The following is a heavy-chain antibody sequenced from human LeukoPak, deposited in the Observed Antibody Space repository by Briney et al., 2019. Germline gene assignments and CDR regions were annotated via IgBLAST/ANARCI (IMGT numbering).Heavy chain of an antibody. CDR1: GGSISSGSYY. V-gene: IGHV4-61*02. CDR3: ATIWEHGDY. CDR2: IYTSGST. Sequence: KPSQTLSLTCTVSGGSISSGSYYWRWIRQPAGKGLEWIGRIYTSGSTNYNPSLKSRVTISVDTSKNQFSLKLCSVTPADTAVYYCATIWEHGDYGGQGSLVTVSS. J-gene: IGHJ4*02. D-gene: IGHD1-26*01.